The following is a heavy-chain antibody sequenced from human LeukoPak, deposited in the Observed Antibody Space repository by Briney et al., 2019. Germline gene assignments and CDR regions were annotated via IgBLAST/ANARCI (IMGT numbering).Heavy chain of an antibody. CDR1: GFTFSTYN. V-gene: IGHV3-21*01. Sequence: GGSLRLSCAASGFTFSTYNMNWVRQAPGKGLEWVSSISGSSSYIYYADSVKGRFSISRDNAKNSLYLQMNSLRAEDTAVYYCARGEWSSSPFDYWGQGTLVTVSS. CDR2: ISGSSSYI. D-gene: IGHD6-6*01. CDR3: ARGEWSSSPFDY. J-gene: IGHJ4*02.